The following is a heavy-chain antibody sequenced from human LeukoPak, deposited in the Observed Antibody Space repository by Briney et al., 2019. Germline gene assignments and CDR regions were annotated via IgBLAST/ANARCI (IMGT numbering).Heavy chain of an antibody. CDR2: ISNGGSI. Sequence: PGGSWKLSCAAPGFSIGSYALPWVRQAPGKGLQYVSGISNGGSIDYANSVKGRFTISRDNSKNTLYLQMGSLRPEDMAVYYCARDFSYGSGFDYWGKGILVTVSS. J-gene: IGHJ4*02. CDR1: GFSIGSYA. D-gene: IGHD5-18*01. V-gene: IGHV3-64*01. CDR3: ARDFSYGSGFDY.